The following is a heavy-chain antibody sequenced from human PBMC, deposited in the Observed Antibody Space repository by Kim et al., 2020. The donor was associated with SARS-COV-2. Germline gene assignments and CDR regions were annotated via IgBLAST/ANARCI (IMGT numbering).Heavy chain of an antibody. V-gene: IGHV3-43*01. J-gene: IGHJ6*02. D-gene: IGHD1-26*01. CDR1: GFTFDDYT. CDR3: AKDISGGSYPATYYYYGMDV. CDR2: ISWDGGSA. Sequence: GGSLRLSCAASGFTFDDYTMHWVRQAPGKGLEWVSLISWDGGSAYYADSVKGRFTISRDNSKNSLYLQMNSLRTEDTALYYCAKDISGGSYPATYYYYGMDVWGQGTTVTVSS.